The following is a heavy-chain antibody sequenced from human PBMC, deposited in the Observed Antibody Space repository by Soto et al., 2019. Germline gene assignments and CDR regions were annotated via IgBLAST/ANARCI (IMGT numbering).Heavy chain of an antibody. CDR2: IYHSGST. CDR3: ARSKQYYYYYYGMDV. Sequence: SETLSLTCAVSGGSISSSNWWSWVRQPPGKGLEWIGEIYHSGSTNYNPSLKSRVTIPVDKSKNQFSLKLSSVTAADTAVYYCARSKQYYYYYYGMDVWGQGTTVS. J-gene: IGHJ6*01. CDR1: GGSISSSNW. V-gene: IGHV4-4*02.